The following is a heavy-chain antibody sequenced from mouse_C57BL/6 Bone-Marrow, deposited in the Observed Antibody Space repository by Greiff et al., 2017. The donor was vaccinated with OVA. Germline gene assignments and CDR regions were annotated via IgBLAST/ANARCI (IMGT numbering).Heavy chain of an antibody. V-gene: IGHV5-15*01. CDR2: ISPLAYSI. Sequence: EVQLVESGGGLVQPGGSLKLSCAASGFTFSDYGMAWVRQAPRKGPEWVAFISPLAYSIYYADTVTGRFTISRAKAKKTLYLEMSSLRAEDTAMYDCARHIYYSNYVRYAMDYWGQGTSVTVSS. CDR3: ARHIYYSNYVRYAMDY. D-gene: IGHD2-5*01. J-gene: IGHJ4*01. CDR1: GFTFSDYG.